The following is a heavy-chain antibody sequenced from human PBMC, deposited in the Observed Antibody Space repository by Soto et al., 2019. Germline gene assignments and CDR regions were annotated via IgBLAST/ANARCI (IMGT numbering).Heavy chain of an antibody. V-gene: IGHV4-59*01. J-gene: IGHJ6*03. Sequence: PSXTLSLTCTVSGGSISSYYWSWIRQPPVKGLEWIGYIYYSGYTNYNPSLKSRVATSVDTSKNQFSLKLSSVTAADTAVYYCARLSCTGGSCYSDYYMDVWGKGTTVTVSS. CDR1: GGSISSYY. CDR2: IYYSGYT. D-gene: IGHD2-15*01. CDR3: ARLSCTGGSCYSDYYMDV.